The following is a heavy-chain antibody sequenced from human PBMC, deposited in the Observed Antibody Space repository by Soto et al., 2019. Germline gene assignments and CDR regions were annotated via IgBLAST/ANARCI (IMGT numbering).Heavy chain of an antibody. CDR1: GFTFGGSS. CDR2: IRSKANSYAT. Sequence: EVQLVESGGGLVQPGGSLKLSCAASGFTFGGSSMHWVRQASGKGLEWVGRIRSKANSYATAYATSVKGRFTISRDDSKNTAYLQMNSLKTEDTAVYYCTKYYYDSSDYPTDAFDIWGQGTMVTVSS. D-gene: IGHD3-22*01. J-gene: IGHJ3*02. CDR3: TKYYYDSSDYPTDAFDI. V-gene: IGHV3-73*02.